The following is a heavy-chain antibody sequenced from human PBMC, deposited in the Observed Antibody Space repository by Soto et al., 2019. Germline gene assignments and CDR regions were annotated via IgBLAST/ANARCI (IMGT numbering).Heavy chain of an antibody. J-gene: IGHJ4*02. CDR2: IIPIFGTA. V-gene: IGHV1-69*12. D-gene: IGHD3-22*01. Sequence: QVQLVQSGAEVKKPGSSVKVSCKASGGTFSSYAISWVRQAPGQGLEWMGGIIPIFGTANYAQKFQGRVTITADESTSTAYMELSSLRSEDTGVYYCARSPRYYDSSGYYYDYWGQGTLVTVSS. CDR1: GGTFSSYA. CDR3: ARSPRYYDSSGYYYDY.